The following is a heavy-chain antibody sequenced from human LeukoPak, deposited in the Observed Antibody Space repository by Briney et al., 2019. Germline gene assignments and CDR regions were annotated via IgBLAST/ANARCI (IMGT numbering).Heavy chain of an antibody. V-gene: IGHV4-39*07. J-gene: IGHJ4*02. CDR2: IYYTGST. CDR1: GGSISSSIY. Sequence: SETLSLTCTVSGGSISSSIYWGGIRPPPGKGREGSGSIYYTGSTYYNPSLKSRATISVDTSKNQFSLKLSSVTAADTAVYYCARWEVAMGYFDYWGQGTLVTVSS. CDR3: ARWEVAMGYFDY. D-gene: IGHD5-12*01.